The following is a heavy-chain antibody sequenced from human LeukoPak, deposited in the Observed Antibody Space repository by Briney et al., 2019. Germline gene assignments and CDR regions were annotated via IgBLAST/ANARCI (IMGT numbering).Heavy chain of an antibody. Sequence: SETLSLTCTVSGGSISSYYWSWIRQPPGKGLQWIGYIYYSGSTNYNPSLKSRVTISVDTSKNQFSLKLSSVTAADTAVYYCARDSLWFGERRHLYYYYGMDVWGQGTTVTVSS. CDR3: ARDSLWFGERRHLYYYYGMDV. CDR1: GGSISSYY. CDR2: IYYSGST. V-gene: IGHV4-59*01. D-gene: IGHD3-10*01. J-gene: IGHJ6*02.